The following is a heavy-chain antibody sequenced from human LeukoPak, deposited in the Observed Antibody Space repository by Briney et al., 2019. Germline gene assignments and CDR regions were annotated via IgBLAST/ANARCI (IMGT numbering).Heavy chain of an antibody. Sequence: AGGSLRLSCAASGFTFSSYEMNWVRQAPGKGLEWVSYISSSGSTIYYADSVKGRFTISRDNAKNSLYLQMNSLRAEDAAVYYCARDQVLVVLSGYYRHFDYWGQGTLVTVSS. D-gene: IGHD2-8*02. CDR3: ARDQVLVVLSGYYRHFDY. J-gene: IGHJ4*02. V-gene: IGHV3-48*03. CDR2: ISSSGSTI. CDR1: GFTFSSYE.